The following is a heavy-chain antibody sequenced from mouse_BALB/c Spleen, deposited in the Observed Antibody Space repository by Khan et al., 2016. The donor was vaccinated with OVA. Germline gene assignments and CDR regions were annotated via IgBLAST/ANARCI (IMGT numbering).Heavy chain of an antibody. CDR3: ARNYRYDVYFDY. D-gene: IGHD2-14*01. CDR1: AYTFTSYV. CDR2: IYPYNDDT. Sequence: IQLVQSGPELVKPGASVKMSCKASAYTFTSYVMHWVRQKPGQGLEWIGYIYPYNDDTKYNEKIKGKATLTSDKSSSTAYMELSSLTSEDSAVYYCARNYRYDVYFDYWGQGTTLTVSS. J-gene: IGHJ2*01. V-gene: IGHV1S136*01.